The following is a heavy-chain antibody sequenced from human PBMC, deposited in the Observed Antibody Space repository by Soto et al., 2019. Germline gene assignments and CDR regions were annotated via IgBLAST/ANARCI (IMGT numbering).Heavy chain of an antibody. J-gene: IGHJ6*02. CDR2: INPSTGGT. CDR3: ATVKIPNKFIFYYSGMDV. Sequence: ASVKVSCKPFGYTFTGYYMNWVRQAPGQGLEWMGWINPSTGGTNYALKFQGRVTMTRDTSISTAYMELSGLRSDDTAVYYCATVKIPNKFIFYYSGMDVWGQGTTVTVSS. V-gene: IGHV1-2*02. D-gene: IGHD3-16*02. CDR1: GYTFTGYY.